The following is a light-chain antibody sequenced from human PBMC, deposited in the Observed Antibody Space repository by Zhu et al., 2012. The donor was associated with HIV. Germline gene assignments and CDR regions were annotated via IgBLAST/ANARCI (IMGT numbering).Light chain of an antibody. Sequence: EIVMTQSPATLSVSPGETATLSCRASHSVSSTLAWYQQKPGQAPRLLIYGAFTRATGIPARFSGRGSGTEFTLTISSLQSEDFAVYYCQQYSDWPLTFGGGTKVGI. CDR2: GAF. CDR3: QQYSDWPLT. CDR1: HSVSST. J-gene: IGKJ4*01. V-gene: IGKV3-15*01.